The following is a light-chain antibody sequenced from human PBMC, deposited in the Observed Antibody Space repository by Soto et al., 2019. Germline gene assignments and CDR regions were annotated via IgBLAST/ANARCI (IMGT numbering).Light chain of an antibody. CDR3: PQALT. J-gene: IGKJ4*01. CDR2: GAS. Sequence: TQSPASLSLSPGGRAILSCRASQTVSRYYVAWYQKKHGQPPRLIIYGASTRATSVPDRFSGRGSGADFTLTIRGLEPEDFGVYYCPQALTFGGGTTVE. CDR1: QTVSRYY. V-gene: IGKV3-20*01.